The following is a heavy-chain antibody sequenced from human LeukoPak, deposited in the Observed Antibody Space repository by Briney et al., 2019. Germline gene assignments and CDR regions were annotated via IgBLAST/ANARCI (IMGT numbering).Heavy chain of an antibody. Sequence: GASVKVSCKASGYTFTSYAMHWVRQAPGQRLEWMGWINAGNGNTKYSQKFQGRVTITRDTSASTAYMELGSLRSEDTAVYYCATSEFYYDILTGYYPYYFDYWGQGTLVTVSS. CDR2: INAGNGNT. V-gene: IGHV1-3*01. CDR1: GYTFTSYA. CDR3: ATSEFYYDILTGYYPYYFDY. J-gene: IGHJ4*02. D-gene: IGHD3-9*01.